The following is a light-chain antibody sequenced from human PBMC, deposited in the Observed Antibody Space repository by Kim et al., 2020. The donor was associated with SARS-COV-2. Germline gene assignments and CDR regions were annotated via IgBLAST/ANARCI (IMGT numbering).Light chain of an antibody. V-gene: IGKV1-17*01. CDR1: QDIRND. CDR2: GAS. J-gene: IGKJ5*01. Sequence: DIRMTQSPSSLSASMGDRVTITCRASQDIRNDLGWYQQNPGRAPKRLIYGASTLQSGVPSRFSGSGSGTEFTLTISCVQPEDFATYFCLQYNTYPCTFGQGTRLEIK. CDR3: LQYNTYPCT.